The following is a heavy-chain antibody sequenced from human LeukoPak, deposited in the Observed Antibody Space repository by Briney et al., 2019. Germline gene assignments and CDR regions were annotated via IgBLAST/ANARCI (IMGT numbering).Heavy chain of an antibody. V-gene: IGHV4-59*01. D-gene: IGHD3-22*01. J-gene: IGHJ4*02. CDR1: GASISSYY. CDR2: IYYSGSI. Sequence: SETLSLICTVSGASISSYYWSWIRQPPGKGLEWIGDIYYSGSIKYDPSLKSRVTMSVDTSKNQFSLKLSSVTAADTAIYYCARENPSGYYNRPIDYWGQGTLVTVSS. CDR3: ARENPSGYYNRPIDY.